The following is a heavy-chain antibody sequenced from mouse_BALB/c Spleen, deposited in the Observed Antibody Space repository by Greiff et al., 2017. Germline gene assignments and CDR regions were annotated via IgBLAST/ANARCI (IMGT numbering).Heavy chain of an antibody. CDR2: IDPENGDT. J-gene: IGHJ3*01. CDR3: IVYGSDLSAY. Sequence: VQLQQSGAELVRPGASVKLSCTASGFNIKDYYMHWVKQRPEQGLEWIGWIDPENGDTEYAPKFQGKATMTADTSSNTAYLQLSSLTSEDTAVYYCIVYGSDLSAYWGQGTLVTVSA. V-gene: IGHV14-4*02. CDR1: GFNIKDYY. D-gene: IGHD2-1*01.